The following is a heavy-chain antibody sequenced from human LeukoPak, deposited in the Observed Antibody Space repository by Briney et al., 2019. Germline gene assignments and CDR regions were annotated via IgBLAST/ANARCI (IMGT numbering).Heavy chain of an antibody. CDR3: ARDYGSGSYYMGLDY. V-gene: IGHV4-38-2*02. D-gene: IGHD3-10*01. Sequence: SETLSLTCTVSGYSISSGYYWGWIRQPPGKGLEWIGSIYHSGSTYYNPSLKSRVTISVDTSKNQFSLKLSSVTAADTAVYYCARDYGSGSYYMGLDYWGQGTLVTVSS. CDR1: GYSISSGYY. CDR2: IYHSGST. J-gene: IGHJ4*02.